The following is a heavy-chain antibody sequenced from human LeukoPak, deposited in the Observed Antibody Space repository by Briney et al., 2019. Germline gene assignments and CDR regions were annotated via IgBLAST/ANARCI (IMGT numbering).Heavy chain of an antibody. V-gene: IGHV3-48*01. Sequence: GGSLRLSCAASGFIFSDYSMNWVRQAPGEGLEWVSYISADSRTILYADSVEGRLTISRDNAKNSLSLQMNSPRAEDTAVYYCARDLNWSFDIWGQGTMVTVSS. CDR3: ARDLNWSFDI. D-gene: IGHD1-1*01. CDR2: ISADSRTI. J-gene: IGHJ3*02. CDR1: GFIFSDYS.